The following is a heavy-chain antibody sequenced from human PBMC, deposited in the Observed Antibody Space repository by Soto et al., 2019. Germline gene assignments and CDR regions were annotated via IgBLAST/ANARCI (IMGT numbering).Heavy chain of an antibody. V-gene: IGHV3-23*01. CDR2: ISGSGGST. J-gene: IGHJ6*02. Sequence: GGSLRLSCAASGFTFSSYAMSWVRQAPGKGLEWVSAISGSGGSTYYADSVKGRFTISRDNSKNTLYLQMNSLRAEDTAVYYCAKWISSSSSYYYGMDVWGQGTTVTVSS. CDR1: GFTFSSYA. CDR3: AKWISSSSSYYYGMDV. D-gene: IGHD6-6*01.